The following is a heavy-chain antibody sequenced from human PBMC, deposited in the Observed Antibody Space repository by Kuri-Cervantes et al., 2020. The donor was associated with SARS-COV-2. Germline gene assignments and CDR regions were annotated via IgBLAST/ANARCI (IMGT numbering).Heavy chain of an antibody. J-gene: IGHJ6*04. CDR3: ARELTGDLDV. D-gene: IGHD7-27*01. CDR2: ISYDGSNK. Sequence: LSLTCAASGFTFSNAWMSWVRQAPGKGLEWVAVISYDGSNKYYADSVKGRFTISRDNSKNTLYLQMNSLRAEDTAVYYCARELTGDLDVWGKGTTVTVSS. V-gene: IGHV3-30-3*01. CDR1: GFTFSNAW.